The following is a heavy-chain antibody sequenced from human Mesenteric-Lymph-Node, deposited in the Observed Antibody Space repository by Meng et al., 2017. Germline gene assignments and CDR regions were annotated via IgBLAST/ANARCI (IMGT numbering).Heavy chain of an antibody. V-gene: IGHV4-30-4*01. CDR2: IYYSGNT. Sequence: VPGPESGPGLGKPSQTRALTCTVSGGSMSSGDYFWNWIRQPTGKGLEWIGYIYYSGNTYYNPSLKSRVTISIDTSKNQFSLKLSSVTAADTAVYYCARGRRYSYGALDFWGQGTLVTVSS. CDR3: ARGRRYSYGALDF. D-gene: IGHD5-18*01. CDR1: GGSMSSGDYF. J-gene: IGHJ4*02.